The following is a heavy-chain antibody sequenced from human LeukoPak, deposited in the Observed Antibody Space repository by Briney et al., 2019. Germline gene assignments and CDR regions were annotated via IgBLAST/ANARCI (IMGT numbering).Heavy chain of an antibody. CDR3: ARRAGGYSHPYDY. CDR1: GGSIYAYY. V-gene: IGHV4-4*07. D-gene: IGHD4-23*01. CDR2: ISGSGTI. Sequence: PSETLSLTCTVSGGSIYAYYWNWVRQPAGKGLEWIGRISGSGTITYNPALQSRLSISIDTSKNQFSLKLTSVTAADTAVYYCARRAGGYSHPYDYWGQGILVTVSS. J-gene: IGHJ4*02.